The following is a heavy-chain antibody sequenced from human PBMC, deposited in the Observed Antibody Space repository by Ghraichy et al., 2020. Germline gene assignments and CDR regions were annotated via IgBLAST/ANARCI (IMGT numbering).Heavy chain of an antibody. Sequence: LSLTCAASGFTFNSYTMNWVRQTPGKGLEWVSSISSTSSHIYYADSVKGRFTISRDNTKNSMYLQMNSLRPEDTAVYYCARGSTVTTGIDYWGQGTLVTVSS. D-gene: IGHD4-17*01. CDR2: ISSTSSHI. CDR3: ARGSTVTTGIDY. V-gene: IGHV3-21*01. J-gene: IGHJ4*02. CDR1: GFTFNSYT.